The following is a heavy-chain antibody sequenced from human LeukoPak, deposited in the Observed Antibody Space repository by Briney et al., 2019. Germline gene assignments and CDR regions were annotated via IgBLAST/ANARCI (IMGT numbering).Heavy chain of an antibody. Sequence: GGSLRLSCAASGFTFSSYGMHWVRQAPGKGLEWVAVISYDGSNKYYADSVKGRFTIPRDNSKNTLYLQMNSLRAEDTAVYYCAKLISGGSSWYYYYYGMDVWGQGTTVTVSS. V-gene: IGHV3-30*18. CDR2: ISYDGSNK. CDR3: AKLISGGSSWYYYYYGMDV. CDR1: GFTFSSYG. J-gene: IGHJ6*02. D-gene: IGHD6-13*01.